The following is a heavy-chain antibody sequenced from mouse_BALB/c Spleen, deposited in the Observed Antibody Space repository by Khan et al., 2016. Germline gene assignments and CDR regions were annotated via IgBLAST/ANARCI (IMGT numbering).Heavy chain of an antibody. D-gene: IGHD1-1*02. V-gene: IGHV3-2*02. J-gene: IGHJ3*01. Sequence: EVQLQESGPGLVKPSQSLSLTCTVTGYSITSDYAWNWIRQFPGNKLEWMGYIDSSGSTTYNPSLKSRVSITRDTSKNQIFLQLNSVTTEDTATYYSATPYYLFVYWGQGTLVTVSA. CDR2: IDSSGST. CDR3: ATPYYLFVY. CDR1: GYSITSDYA.